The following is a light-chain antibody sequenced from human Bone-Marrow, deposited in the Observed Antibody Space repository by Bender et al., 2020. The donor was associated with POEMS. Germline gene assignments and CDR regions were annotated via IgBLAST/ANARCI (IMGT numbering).Light chain of an antibody. CDR3: QSYDNSLGGWV. J-gene: IGLJ3*02. CDR1: SSNTGSGYD. Sequence: QSVLTQPPSVSGAPGQRVTISCTGSSSNTGSGYDINWYQHLPGTAPKLLIYGYNNRPSGVPDRFSGSKSGTSASLAITERQAEDEGDYYCQSYDNSLGGWVFGGGTKLTVL. V-gene: IGLV1-40*01. CDR2: GYN.